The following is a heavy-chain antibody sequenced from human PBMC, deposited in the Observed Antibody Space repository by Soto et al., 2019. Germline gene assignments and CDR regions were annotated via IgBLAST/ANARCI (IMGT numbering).Heavy chain of an antibody. CDR1: GGSVSSGSYY. V-gene: IGHV4-61*01. Sequence: SETLSLTCTVSGGSVSSGSYYWSWIRQPPGEGLEWIGYIYYSGSTNYNPSLKSRVTISVDTSKNQFSLKLSSVTAADTAVYYCARDTVVVTAIPGFDPWGQGTLVTVSS. J-gene: IGHJ5*02. CDR3: ARDTVVVTAIPGFDP. D-gene: IGHD2-21*02. CDR2: IYYSGST.